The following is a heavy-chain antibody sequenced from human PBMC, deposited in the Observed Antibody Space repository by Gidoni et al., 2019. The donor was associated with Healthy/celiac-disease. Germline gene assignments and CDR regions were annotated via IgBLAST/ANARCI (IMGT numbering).Heavy chain of an antibody. CDR3: ARGDIVVVESRARGFDP. CDR2: IWYDGSNK. J-gene: IGHJ5*02. D-gene: IGHD2-15*01. CDR1: GFTCSSYG. V-gene: IGHV3-33*01. Sequence: QVQLVASGGGVVQPGRSLGLPCAASGFTCSSYGMHWVRQAPGKGLEWVAVIWYDGSNKYYADSVKGRFTISRDNSKNTLYLQMNSLRAEDTAVYYCARGDIVVVESRARGFDPWGQGTLVTVSS.